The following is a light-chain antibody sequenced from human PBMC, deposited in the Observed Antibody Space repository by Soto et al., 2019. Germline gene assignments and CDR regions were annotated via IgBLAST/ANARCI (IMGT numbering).Light chain of an antibody. V-gene: IGLV1-40*01. CDR1: SSNIGAGYA. CDR3: QSYDSSLSALYV. CDR2: YNT. Sequence: QSVLTQPPSVSGAPGQTVTISCTGSSSNIGAGYAVHWYQLLPGTAPKLLIYYNTNRPSGVPDRFSGSNSGTSASLAITGLQAEDEADYYCQSYDSSLSALYVFGTGTKVTVL. J-gene: IGLJ1*01.